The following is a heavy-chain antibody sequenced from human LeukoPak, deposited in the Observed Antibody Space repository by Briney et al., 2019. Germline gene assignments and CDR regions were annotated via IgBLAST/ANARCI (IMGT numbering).Heavy chain of an antibody. V-gene: IGHV1-8*01. CDR1: GYTFTSYD. Sequence: GASVKVSCKASGYTFTSYDINWVRQATGQGLEWMGWMNPKSGNTGYAQKFQGRVTMTRNTSISTAYMELSSLRSEDTAVYYCARKYSSGWYYYYGMDVWGQGTTVTVSS. CDR3: ARKYSSGWYYYYGMDV. J-gene: IGHJ6*02. CDR2: MNPKSGNT. D-gene: IGHD6-19*01.